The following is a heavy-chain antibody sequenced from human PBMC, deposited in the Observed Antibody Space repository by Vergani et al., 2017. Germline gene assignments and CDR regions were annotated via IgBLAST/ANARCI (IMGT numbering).Heavy chain of an antibody. CDR3: ARYDSSSWYDY. CDR1: GGTFSSYA. J-gene: IGHJ4*02. V-gene: IGHV1-18*01. Sequence: QVQLVQSGAEVKKPGSSVKVSCKASGGTFSSYAISWVRQAPGQGLEWMGGIIAYNGNTNYAQKLQGRVTMTTDTSTSTAYMELRSLRSDDTAVYYCARYDSSSWYDYWGQGTLVTVSS. D-gene: IGHD6-13*01. CDR2: IIAYNGNT.